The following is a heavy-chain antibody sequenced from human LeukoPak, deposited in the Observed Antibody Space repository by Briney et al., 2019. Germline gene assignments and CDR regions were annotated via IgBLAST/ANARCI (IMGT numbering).Heavy chain of an antibody. CDR2: ISAYNGNT. CDR1: GYTFTSYG. CDR3: ARVTSRVAARPFILDY. V-gene: IGHV1-18*01. J-gene: IGHJ4*02. Sequence: ASVKVSCKASGYTFTSYGISWVRQAPGQGLEWMGWISAYNGNTNYAQKLQGRVTMTTDTSTSTAYMELRSLRSDDTAVYYCARVTSRVAARPFILDYWGQGTLVTVSS. D-gene: IGHD6-6*01.